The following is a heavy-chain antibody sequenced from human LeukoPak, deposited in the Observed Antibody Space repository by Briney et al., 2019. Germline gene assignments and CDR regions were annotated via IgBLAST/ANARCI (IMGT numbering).Heavy chain of an antibody. CDR2: IYPSDSDS. CDR3: ARLSGHAFDI. CDR1: GYSFTIYW. Sequence: GESLKISCKGSGYSFTIYWIAWVRQMPGKGLEWMGIIYPSDSDSRYSLSLQGQVTISADKSISTAYLQWSSLKASDTAMYYCARLSGHAFDIWGQGTMVTVSS. J-gene: IGHJ3*02. V-gene: IGHV5-51*01. D-gene: IGHD6-25*01.